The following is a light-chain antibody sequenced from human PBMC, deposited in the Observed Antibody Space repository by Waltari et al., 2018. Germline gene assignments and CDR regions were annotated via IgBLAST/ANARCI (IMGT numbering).Light chain of an antibody. CDR2: GAS. V-gene: IGKV3-20*01. CDR3: QHYLRLPAT. J-gene: IGKJ1*01. CDR1: QSVSRS. Sequence: EIVLTQSPGTLSLSPGERATLSCRASQSVSRSLAWYQQKPGQAPRLLIYGASRRATGIPDRFSGGGSGTDFSLTISRLEPEDFAVYYCQHYLRLPATFGQGTKVEIK.